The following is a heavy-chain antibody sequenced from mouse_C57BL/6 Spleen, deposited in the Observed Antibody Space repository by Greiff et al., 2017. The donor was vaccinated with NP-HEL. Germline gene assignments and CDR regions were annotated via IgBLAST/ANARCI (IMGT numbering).Heavy chain of an antibody. Sequence: QVQLQQPGAELVKPGASVKMSCKASGYTFTSYWITWVKQRPGQGLEWIGDIYPGSGSTNYNETFKSKATLTVDTSSSTAYMQLSSLTSEDSAVYYCARAGTDYARDYWGQGTSVTVAS. CDR3: ARAGTDYARDY. CDR2: IYPGSGST. CDR1: GYTFTSYW. J-gene: IGHJ4*01. V-gene: IGHV1-55*01. D-gene: IGHD4-1*01.